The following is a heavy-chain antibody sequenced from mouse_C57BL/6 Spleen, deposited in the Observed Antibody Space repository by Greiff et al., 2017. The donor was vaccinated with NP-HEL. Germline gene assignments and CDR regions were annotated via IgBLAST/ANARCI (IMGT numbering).Heavy chain of an antibody. J-gene: IGHJ2*01. CDR2: IWSGGST. CDR1: GFSLTSYG. V-gene: IGHV2-2*01. D-gene: IGHD2-2*01. CDR3: ARGMVTTHFDY. Sequence: QVQLKQSGPGLVQPSQSLSITCTVSGFSLTSYGVHWVRQSPGKGLEWLGVIWSGGSTDYNAAFISRLSISKDNSKSQVFFNMNSLQADDTAIYYCARGMVTTHFDYWGQGTTLTVSS.